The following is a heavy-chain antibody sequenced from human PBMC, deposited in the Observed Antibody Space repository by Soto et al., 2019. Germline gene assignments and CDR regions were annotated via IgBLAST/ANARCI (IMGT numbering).Heavy chain of an antibody. D-gene: IGHD2-2*02. CDR3: AKDVCSGSTTSCYTRLDL. J-gene: IGHJ5*02. CDR2: VSWDGSLT. CDR1: GFIFDDYA. V-gene: IGHV3-43D*04. Sequence: GCALRLSCAAPGFIFDDYAMHWVRQPPGKGLEWVSLVSWDGSLTYYGDSVRGRFIVSRDSSKNSVYLQMSSLRVEDTALYYCAKDVCSGSTTSCYTRLDLWGQGALVTASS.